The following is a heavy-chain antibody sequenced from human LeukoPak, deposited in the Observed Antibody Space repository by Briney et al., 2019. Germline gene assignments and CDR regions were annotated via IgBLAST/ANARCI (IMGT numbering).Heavy chain of an antibody. V-gene: IGHV3-7*01. Sequence: GGSLRLSFLTSGFPFSSYWMSWVRPAPGKGLEWVANIKQDGSEKYYVDSVKGRFTISRDNAKNSLDLQMNTLRAEDTAVYYCARVPTYYYGSGSYYSRSFDIWGQGTMVTVSS. CDR1: GFPFSSYW. CDR2: IKQDGSEK. J-gene: IGHJ3*02. D-gene: IGHD3-10*01. CDR3: ARVPTYYYGSGSYYSRSFDI.